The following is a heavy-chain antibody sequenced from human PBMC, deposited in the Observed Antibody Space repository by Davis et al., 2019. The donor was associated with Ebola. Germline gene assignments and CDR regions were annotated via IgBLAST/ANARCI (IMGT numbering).Heavy chain of an antibody. CDR1: GGSFSGYY. V-gene: IGHV4-34*01. J-gene: IGHJ4*02. Sequence: SETLSLTCAVYGGSFSGYYWSWIRQLPGKGLEWIGEINHSGSTNYNPSLKSRVTISVDTSKNQFSLKLSSVTAADTAVYYCARVRCSSTSCPFDYWGQGTLVTVSS. CDR3: ARVRCSSTSCPFDY. CDR2: INHSGST. D-gene: IGHD2-2*01.